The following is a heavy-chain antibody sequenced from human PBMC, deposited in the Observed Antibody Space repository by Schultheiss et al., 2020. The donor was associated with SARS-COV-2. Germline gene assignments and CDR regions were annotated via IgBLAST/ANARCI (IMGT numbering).Heavy chain of an antibody. CDR3: AKAVAYCSSTSCGPAWYYYYYEDV. CDR2: ISGSGTST. V-gene: IGHV3-23*01. Sequence: GGSLRLSCAASGFTFSSYSMNWVRQAPGKGLEWVSTISGSGTSTYYADSVKGRFTISRDNSKNTLYLQMNSLRAEDTAVYYYAKAVAYCSSTSCGPAWYYYYYEDVWRKGTTDTVSS. CDR1: GFTFSSYS. D-gene: IGHD2-2*01. J-gene: IGHJ6*03.